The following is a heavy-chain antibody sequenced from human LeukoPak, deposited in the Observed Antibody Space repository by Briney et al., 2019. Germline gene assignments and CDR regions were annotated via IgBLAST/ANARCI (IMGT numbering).Heavy chain of an antibody. D-gene: IGHD6-19*01. CDR3: ARDGLSSGWLQDY. Sequence: GRSLRLSCAASGCTFSSYGMHWVRQAPGKGLEWVAVIWYDGSNKYYADSVKGRFTISRDNSENTLYLQMNSLRAEDTAVYYCARDGLSSGWLQDYWGQGTLVIVSS. V-gene: IGHV3-33*01. CDR2: IWYDGSNK. CDR1: GCTFSSYG. J-gene: IGHJ4*02.